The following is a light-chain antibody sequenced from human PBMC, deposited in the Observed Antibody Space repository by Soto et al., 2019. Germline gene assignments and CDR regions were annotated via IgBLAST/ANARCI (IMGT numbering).Light chain of an antibody. CDR3: SSHTSGSTRV. Sequence: QSALTQPASVSGSPGQSIAISCTGTSSDVGGYDYVSWYQQHPDKAPKLMIYEVTKRPSGVSNRFSGSKSGNTASLTISGLQPEDEADYYCSSHTSGSTRVFGGGTQLTVL. V-gene: IGLV2-14*01. J-gene: IGLJ7*01. CDR2: EVT. CDR1: SSDVGGYDY.